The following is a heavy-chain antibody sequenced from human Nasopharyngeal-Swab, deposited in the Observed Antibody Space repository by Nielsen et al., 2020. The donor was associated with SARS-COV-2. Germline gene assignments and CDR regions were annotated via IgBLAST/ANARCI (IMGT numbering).Heavy chain of an antibody. Sequence: GGSLTPSCAASASIFSASAIHWVRQASGKGLEWVGRIGDKDHNYATTYGASVQGRFTISRDDSKNTAFLQMDSLKTEDTALYYCTTDFYFDYWGQGTLVTVSS. V-gene: IGHV3-73*01. CDR2: IGDKDHNYAT. CDR1: ASIFSASA. CDR3: TTDFYFDY. J-gene: IGHJ4*02.